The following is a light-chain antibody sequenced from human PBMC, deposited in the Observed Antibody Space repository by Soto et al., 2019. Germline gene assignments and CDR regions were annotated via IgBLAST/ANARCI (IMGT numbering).Light chain of an antibody. Sequence: DIQMTQSPSSLSASVGDRVTITCRASQSISSYLNWYQQKPGKAPKLLIYAASSLQSGVPSRFSGSGSGTDFTLHISSLQPEDLATYYCQQSYSTLWTFGQGTKVEIK. CDR1: QSISSY. CDR3: QQSYSTLWT. CDR2: AAS. V-gene: IGKV1-39*01. J-gene: IGKJ1*01.